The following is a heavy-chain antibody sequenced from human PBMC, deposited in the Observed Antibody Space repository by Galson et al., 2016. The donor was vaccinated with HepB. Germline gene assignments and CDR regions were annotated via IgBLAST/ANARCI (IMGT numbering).Heavy chain of an antibody. V-gene: IGHV1-46*01. J-gene: IGHJ4*02. Sequence: SVKVSCKASGFTFTSFFMHWVRQAPGQGLEWMGMVNPTDGSTTYARDFQGRVSMTSDTSTSTVYLDLGRLRSVDTATYYCAHSGYGDYDTTFLWGKWGQETLVTVSS. CDR2: VNPTDGST. CDR1: GFTFTSFF. CDR3: AHSGYGDYDTTFLWGK. D-gene: IGHD4-17*01.